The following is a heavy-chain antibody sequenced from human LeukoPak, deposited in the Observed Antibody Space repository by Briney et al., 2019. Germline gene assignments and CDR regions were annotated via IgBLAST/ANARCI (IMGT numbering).Heavy chain of an antibody. Sequence: GGSLRLSCTASGFTFGDYAMTWVRQAPGNGLEWVGFIRSKAYGGTTEYAASVKGRFTISRDDSNSIAYLQMNSLKIEDTAVYYCTRDTTPYYWGQGTLVTVSS. CDR1: GFTFGDYA. D-gene: IGHD2-15*01. J-gene: IGHJ4*02. CDR2: IRSKAYGGTT. V-gene: IGHV3-49*04. CDR3: TRDTTPYY.